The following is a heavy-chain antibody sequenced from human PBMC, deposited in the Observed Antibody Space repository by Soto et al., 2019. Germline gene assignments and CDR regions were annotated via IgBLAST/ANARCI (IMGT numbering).Heavy chain of an antibody. V-gene: IGHV6-1*01. Sequence: PSQTLSLTCAISGDRVSSNSAAWNWIRQSPSRGLEWLGRTYYRSKWYNDYAVSVKSRITINPDTSKNQFSLQLNSVTPEDTAVYYCAREGPGSYYYYYYGMDVWGQGTTVTVSS. CDR1: GDRVSSNSAA. J-gene: IGHJ6*02. CDR2: TYYRSKWYN. CDR3: AREGPGSYYYYYYGMDV.